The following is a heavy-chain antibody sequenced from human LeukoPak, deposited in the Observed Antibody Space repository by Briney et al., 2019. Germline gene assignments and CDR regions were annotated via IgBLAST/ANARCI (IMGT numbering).Heavy chain of an antibody. V-gene: IGHV3-13*01. D-gene: IGHD3-22*01. CDR2: IGPTGDT. CDR1: GFTFSTYG. CDR3: ARAGIDSSGYYRFDY. J-gene: IGHJ4*02. Sequence: GGSLRLSCAASGFTFSTYGMHWVRQPTGKGLEWVSSIGPTGDTYYPASVKGRFTISRENAKNSFFLQMNSLRAGDTAVYYCARAGIDSSGYYRFDYWGQGTLVTVSS.